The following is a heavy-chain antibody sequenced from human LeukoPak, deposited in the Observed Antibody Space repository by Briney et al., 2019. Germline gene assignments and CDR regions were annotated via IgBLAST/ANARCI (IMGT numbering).Heavy chain of an antibody. CDR3: ARGRRGGYCSSTSCYVFISNWFDP. Sequence: KHGESLKISCKGSGYSFTSYWIGWVRQLPGKGLEWMGIIYPGDSDTRYSPSFQGQVTISADKSISTAYLQWSSLKASDTAMYYCARGRRGGYCSSTSCYVFISNWFDPWGQGTLVTVSS. D-gene: IGHD2-2*01. CDR2: IYPGDSDT. CDR1: GYSFTSYW. V-gene: IGHV5-51*01. J-gene: IGHJ5*02.